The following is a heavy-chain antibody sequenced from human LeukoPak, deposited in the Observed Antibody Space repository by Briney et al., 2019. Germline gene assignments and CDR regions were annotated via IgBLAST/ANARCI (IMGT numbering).Heavy chain of an antibody. CDR1: GYTYTSYD. V-gene: IGHV1-8*03. CDR3: ARGRPMGSYHLPGY. J-gene: IGHJ4*02. Sequence: ASVKVSCKASGYTYTSYDINWVRQATGQGLEWMGWMNPNSGNTGYAQKFQGRVTITRNTSISTAYMELSSLRSEDTAVYYCARGRPMGSYHLPGYWGRGTLVTVSS. D-gene: IGHD1-26*01. CDR2: MNPNSGNT.